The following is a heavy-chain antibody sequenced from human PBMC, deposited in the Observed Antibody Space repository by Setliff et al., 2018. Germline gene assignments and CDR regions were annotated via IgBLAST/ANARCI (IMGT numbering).Heavy chain of an antibody. CDR1: GGSISSGGYY. CDR2: IYYSGST. D-gene: IGHD3-10*01. CDR3: AKNGFGVVALGVNNWFDP. V-gene: IGHV4-61*08. Sequence: PSETLSLTCTVSGGSISSGGYYWSWIRQHPGKGLEWIGYIYYSGSTNYNPSLKSRVTISVDRSKNQFSLKLSSVTAADTAVYYCAKNGFGVVALGVNNWFDPWGQGTLVTVSS. J-gene: IGHJ5*02.